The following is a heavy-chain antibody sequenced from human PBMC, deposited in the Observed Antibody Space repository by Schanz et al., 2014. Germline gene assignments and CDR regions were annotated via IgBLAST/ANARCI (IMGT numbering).Heavy chain of an antibody. CDR1: GFTFSSYG. J-gene: IGHJ6*03. Sequence: VQLLESGGGLVQPGGSLRLSCAASGFTFSSYGMHWVRQSPGKGPEWVALVWSDGNTKYYVDSVKGRFTISRDNSMNTLHLQMDGLRVEDTAVYYCARDAVALVPEYFMDVWGKGTPVTVSS. CDR3: ARDAVALVPEYFMDV. D-gene: IGHD2-15*01. V-gene: IGHV3-33*08. CDR2: VWSDGNTK.